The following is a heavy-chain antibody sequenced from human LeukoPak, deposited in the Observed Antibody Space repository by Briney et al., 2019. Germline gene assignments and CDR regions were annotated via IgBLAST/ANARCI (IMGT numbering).Heavy chain of an antibody. CDR3: ARCVCGENSAKDFDY. D-gene: IGHD3-16*01. CDR2: IYYSGST. V-gene: IGHV4-39*01. Sequence: SETLSLTCTVCRGSISSGSYDCGWIRQPPGKGLEWIGSIYYSGSTYYNPSLKSRVTISVDTSKNQFSLKLSSVTAADTAVYYWARCVCGENSAKDFDYGGQGTLVTVSS. CDR1: RGSISSGSYD. J-gene: IGHJ4*02.